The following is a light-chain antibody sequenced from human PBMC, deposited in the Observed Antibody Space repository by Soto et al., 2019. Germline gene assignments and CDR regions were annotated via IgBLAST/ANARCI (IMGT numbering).Light chain of an antibody. Sequence: QSALTQPASVSGSPGQSITISCTGTSSDVGGYESVSWYQQYPGKAPKLLIYEVGHRPSGVSNRFSASKSANTASLTISGLQAEDEADYYCCSYTSAINHVFGTGTKVTVL. V-gene: IGLV2-14*01. J-gene: IGLJ1*01. CDR1: SSDVGGYES. CDR3: CSYTSAINHV. CDR2: EVG.